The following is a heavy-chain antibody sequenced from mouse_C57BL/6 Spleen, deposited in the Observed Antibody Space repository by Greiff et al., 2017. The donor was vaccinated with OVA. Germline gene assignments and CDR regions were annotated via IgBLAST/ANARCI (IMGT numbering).Heavy chain of an antibody. CDR2: IAPETGGT. CDR1: GYTFTSYG. J-gene: IGHJ2*01. Sequence: QVQLQQSGAELARPGASVKLSCKASGYTFTSYGISWVKQTPVHGLEWIGAIAPETGGTAYNQKSTGKAILTADKSSSTAYMELRSLTSEDSDVYYCTRGQVYFDYWGNGTTLTAAS. CDR3: TRGQVYFDY. V-gene: IGHV1-15*01.